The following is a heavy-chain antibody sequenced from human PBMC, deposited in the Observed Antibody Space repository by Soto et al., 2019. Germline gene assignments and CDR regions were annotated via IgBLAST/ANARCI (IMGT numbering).Heavy chain of an antibody. J-gene: IGHJ6*02. CDR1: GFDVSTSY. CDR2: IDNGGTT. CDR3: XXXXXXXXXXXXXYYGLDV. V-gene: IGHV3-66*01. Sequence: VQLVESGGGLVQPGGSLRLSCAGSGFDVSTSYMNWVRQAPGKGLEWVSVIDNGGTTDHADSVKGRFTISRDVSKNTLYXXMXXXXXXXXXXXXXXXXXXXXXXXXXXYYGLDVWGQGTTVTVSS.